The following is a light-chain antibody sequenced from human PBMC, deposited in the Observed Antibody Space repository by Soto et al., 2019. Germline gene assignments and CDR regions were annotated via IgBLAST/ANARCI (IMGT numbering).Light chain of an antibody. CDR2: VAS. Sequence: EIVMTQSPATLSVSPGERATLSCRASQSVGSNLAWYQQKPGQAPRLLMYVASTRATGVPARFSGSGSGAEFTLTISSLQSEDFAVYYCQQYNNRPPLTFGQGTKVEIE. CDR1: QSVGSN. J-gene: IGKJ1*01. V-gene: IGKV3-15*01. CDR3: QQYNNRPPLT.